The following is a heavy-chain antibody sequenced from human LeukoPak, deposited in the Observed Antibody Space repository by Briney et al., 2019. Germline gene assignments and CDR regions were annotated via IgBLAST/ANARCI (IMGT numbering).Heavy chain of an antibody. J-gene: IGHJ4*02. V-gene: IGHV4-34*01. CDR1: GGPFSGYY. CDR2: INHSGST. Sequence: SETLSLTCAVYGGPFSGYYWSWIRQPPGKGLEWIGEINHSGSTNYNPSLKSRVTISVDTSKNQFSLKVTSVTAADTAVYYCARETDYWGQGTLVTVSS. CDR3: ARETDY.